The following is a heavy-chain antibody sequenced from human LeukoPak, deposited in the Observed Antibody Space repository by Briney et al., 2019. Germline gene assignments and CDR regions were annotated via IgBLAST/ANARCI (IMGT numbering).Heavy chain of an antibody. CDR2: IHHSGTT. V-gene: IGHV4-30-4*01. CDR3: AGRGYAMAY. Sequence: KPSETLSLTCSVSGGSISGTDYYWSWIRQPPGKGLEWIGYIHHSGTTSYNPSLKSRITISVDPSMNQFSLKLTSMTAADTAVYYCAGRGYAMAYWGQGTLVTVSP. CDR1: GGSISGTDYY. D-gene: IGHD5-12*01. J-gene: IGHJ4*02.